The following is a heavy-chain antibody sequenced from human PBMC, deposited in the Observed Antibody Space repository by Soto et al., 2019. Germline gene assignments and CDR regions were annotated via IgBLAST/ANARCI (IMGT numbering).Heavy chain of an antibody. CDR3: ARGNDSYCGGDCLGY. V-gene: IGHV1-46*01. D-gene: IGHD2-21*02. J-gene: IGHJ4*02. Sequence: ASVKVSCKASGYTFTSYYMHWVRQAPGQGLEWMGIINPSGGSTSYAQKLQGRVTMTRDTSTSTAYMELSSLRSENTAVYYCARGNDSYCGGDCLGYWGQGTLVTVSS. CDR1: GYTFTSYY. CDR2: INPSGGST.